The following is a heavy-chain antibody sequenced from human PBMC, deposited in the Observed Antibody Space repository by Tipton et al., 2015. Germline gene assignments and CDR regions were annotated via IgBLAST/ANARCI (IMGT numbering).Heavy chain of an antibody. CDR2: IYYSGST. Sequence: TLSLTCTVSGVSISSTGYYWGWIRQPPGKGLEWIGYIYYSGSTYYNPSRKSRVTISVDTSKNQFSLKLSSVTAADTAVYYCARLRGALGWFDPWGQGTLVTVSS. V-gene: IGHV4-31*03. D-gene: IGHD3-10*01. J-gene: IGHJ5*02. CDR1: GVSISSTGYY. CDR3: ARLRGALGWFDP.